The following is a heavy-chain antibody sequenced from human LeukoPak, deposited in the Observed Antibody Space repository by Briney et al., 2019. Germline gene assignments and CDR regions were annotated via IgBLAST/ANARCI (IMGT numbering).Heavy chain of an antibody. J-gene: IGHJ4*02. V-gene: IGHV3-30*01. CDR3: AREHYDILTAQRSFDY. CDR2: ISYDGSNK. Sequence: PGRSLRLSCAASGFTFSRYAMHWVRQAPGKGLEWVAVISYDGSNKYYADSVKGRFTISRDNSKNTLYLQMNSLRAEDTAVYYCAREHYDILTAQRSFDYWGQGTLVTVSS. D-gene: IGHD3-9*01. CDR1: GFTFSRYA.